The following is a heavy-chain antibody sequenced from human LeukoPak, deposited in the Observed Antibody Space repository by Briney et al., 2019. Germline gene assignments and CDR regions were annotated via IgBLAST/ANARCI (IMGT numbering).Heavy chain of an antibody. CDR1: GFTVSSNY. D-gene: IGHD3-9*01. Sequence: GGSLRLSCAASGFTVSSNYMSWVRQAPGKGLEWVSVIYSGGSTYYADSVKGRFTTSRDNSKNTLYLQMNSLRAEDTAVYYCARGLRTGYYKYYFDYWGQGTLVTVSS. CDR2: IYSGGST. V-gene: IGHV3-66*01. CDR3: ARGLRTGYYKYYFDY. J-gene: IGHJ4*02.